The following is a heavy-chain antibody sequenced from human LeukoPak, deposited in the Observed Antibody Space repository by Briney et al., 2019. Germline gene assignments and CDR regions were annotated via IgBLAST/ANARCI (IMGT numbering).Heavy chain of an antibody. Sequence: GGSLRLSCAASGFTFSSYAMSWVRRAPGKGLEWVSTITGSGGTTNYADSVKGRFTISRDNSKNTLSLQVNSLSAEDTAVYYCAKGRYCDSTTCAFHGLDVWGQGTTVTVSS. D-gene: IGHD2-2*01. V-gene: IGHV3-23*01. CDR3: AKGRYCDSTTCAFHGLDV. J-gene: IGHJ6*02. CDR1: GFTFSSYA. CDR2: ITGSGGTT.